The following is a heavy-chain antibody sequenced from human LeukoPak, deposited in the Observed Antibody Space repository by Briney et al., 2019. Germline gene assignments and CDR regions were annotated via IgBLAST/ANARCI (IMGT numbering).Heavy chain of an antibody. Sequence: GGSLRLSCAASGFTFNTYGMHWVRQAPGKGLEWVAFIRYDGSNKYYADSVKGRFTISRDNSKNTLYLQMNSLRAEDTAVYYCARSDFTYGSGSYYNPHYWGQGTLVTVSS. CDR3: ARSDFTYGSGSYYNPHY. D-gene: IGHD3-10*01. J-gene: IGHJ4*02. CDR2: IRYDGSNK. CDR1: GFTFNTYG. V-gene: IGHV3-30*02.